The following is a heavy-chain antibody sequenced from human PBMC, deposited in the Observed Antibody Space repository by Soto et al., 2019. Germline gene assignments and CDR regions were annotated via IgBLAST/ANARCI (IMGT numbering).Heavy chain of an antibody. Sequence: PGGSLRLSCAASGFTFSSYAMHWVRQAPGKGLEWVAVISYDGSNKYYADSVKGRFTISRDNSKNTLYLQMNSLRAEDTAVYYCARDSGGMCGDDCSYLSSFDYWGQGTLVTVSS. J-gene: IGHJ4*02. D-gene: IGHD2-21*02. CDR3: ARDSGGMCGDDCSYLSSFDY. CDR1: GFTFSSYA. V-gene: IGHV3-30-3*01. CDR2: ISYDGSNK.